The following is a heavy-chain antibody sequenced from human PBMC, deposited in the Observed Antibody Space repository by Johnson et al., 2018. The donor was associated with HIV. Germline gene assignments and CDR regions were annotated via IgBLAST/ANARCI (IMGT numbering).Heavy chain of an antibody. V-gene: IGHV3-9*01. D-gene: IGHD6-19*01. CDR1: GFTFSSYD. J-gene: IGHJ3*02. Sequence: VQLVESGGGVVLPGGSLRLSCAASGFTFSSYDMHWVRQATGKGLEWVSGISWNSGSIGYADSVKGRFSISRDSAKNTLYLQMNSLRADDTAVDYCVRPFQWLDAFDIWGQGTMVTVSS. CDR3: VRPFQWLDAFDI. CDR2: ISWNSGSI.